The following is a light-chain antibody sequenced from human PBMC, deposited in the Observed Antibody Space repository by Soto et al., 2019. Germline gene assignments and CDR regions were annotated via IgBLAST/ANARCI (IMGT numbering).Light chain of an antibody. CDR1: QGISSY. CDR3: QQLNSYPKLT. V-gene: IGKV1-9*01. Sequence: DIQLTQSPSFLSASVGDRVTITCRASQGISSYLAWYQQKPGKAPKLLINAASTLQSGVPSRFSGSGSGTEFTLTISSLQPEDFATYYCQQLNSYPKLTFGGGTKVEIK. CDR2: AAS. J-gene: IGKJ4*01.